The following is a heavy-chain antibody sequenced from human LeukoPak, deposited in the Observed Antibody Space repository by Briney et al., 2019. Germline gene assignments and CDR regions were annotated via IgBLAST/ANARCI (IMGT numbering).Heavy chain of an antibody. D-gene: IGHD6-13*01. CDR2: IYYSGST. V-gene: IGHV4-31*03. CDR3: ARVPNVPIAAANYHY. Sequence: PSQTLSLTCTVSGGSISSGGYYWSWIRQHPGKGLEWIGYIYYSGSTYYNPSLKSRVAISVDTSKNQFSLKLSSVTAADTAVYYCARVPNVPIAAANYHYWGQGTLVTVSS. CDR1: GGSISSGGYY. J-gene: IGHJ4*02.